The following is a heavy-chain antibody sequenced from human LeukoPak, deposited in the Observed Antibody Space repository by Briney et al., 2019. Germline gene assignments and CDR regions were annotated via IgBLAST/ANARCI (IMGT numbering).Heavy chain of an antibody. D-gene: IGHD5-18*01. CDR1: GFTFSAYS. CDR3: ARVIAWIQLHYYYYYMDV. J-gene: IGHJ6*03. CDR2: ISRSSSHI. Sequence: GGSLRLSCAASGFTFSAYSMNWVRQAPGKGLEWVSSISRSSSHIYYADSVKGRFTISRDNAKNSLYLQMNSLRAEDTAVYYCARVIAWIQLHYYYYYMDVWGKGTTVTVSS. V-gene: IGHV3-21*01.